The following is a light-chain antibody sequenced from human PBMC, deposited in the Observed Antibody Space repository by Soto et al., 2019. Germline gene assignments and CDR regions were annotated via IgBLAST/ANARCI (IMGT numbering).Light chain of an antibody. V-gene: IGKV3-20*01. CDR3: QQYGTSPIT. J-gene: IGKJ5*01. CDR2: DAS. Sequence: EFVFTQSPGTLSLSPGERATPSFRASQTVRNNYLAWYQQKPGQAPRLLIYDASSRATGIPDRFSGGGSGTDFTLTISRLEPEDFAVYYCQQYGTSPITFGQGTRLEIK. CDR1: QTVRNNY.